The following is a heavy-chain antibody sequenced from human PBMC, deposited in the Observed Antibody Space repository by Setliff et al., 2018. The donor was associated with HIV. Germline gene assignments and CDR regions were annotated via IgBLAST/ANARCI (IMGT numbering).Heavy chain of an antibody. CDR3: ARGYPGIAVAGLSYYYYYYMDV. V-gene: IGHV4-61*08. D-gene: IGHD6-19*01. CDR2: IYYSGSS. J-gene: IGHJ6*03. CDR1: GGSISSGGYY. Sequence: SETLSLTCAVFGGSISSGGYYWSWIRQHPGKGLEWIGYIYYSGSSNYNPSLKSRVTISVDTSKNQFSLKLSSVTAADTAVYYCARGYPGIAVAGLSYYYYYYMDVWGKGTTVTVSS.